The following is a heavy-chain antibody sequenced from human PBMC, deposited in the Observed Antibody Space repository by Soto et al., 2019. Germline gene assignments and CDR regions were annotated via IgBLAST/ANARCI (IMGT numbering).Heavy chain of an antibody. CDR3: ARWLRPYYFDY. CDR2: IYDSGST. Sequence: SETLSLTCTVSGGSISSYYWSWIRQPPGKGLEWIGYIYDSGSTNYNPSLKSRVTMSVDTSKNQFSLKLSSVTAADTAVYYCARWLRPYYFDYWGQGTLVTVSS. CDR1: GGSISSYY. D-gene: IGHD5-12*01. V-gene: IGHV4-59*01. J-gene: IGHJ4*02.